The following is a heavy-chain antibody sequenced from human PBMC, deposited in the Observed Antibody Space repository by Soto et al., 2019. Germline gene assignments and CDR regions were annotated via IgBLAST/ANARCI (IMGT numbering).Heavy chain of an antibody. CDR3: ARAGVGATGFVY. V-gene: IGHV1-3*01. Sequence: GASLKVSCKASGYTFTSYAMHWVRQAPGQRLEWMGWINAGNGNTKYSQKFQGRVTITRDTSASTAYMELSSLRSEDTAVYYCARAGVGATGFVYWGQGTLVTVSS. CDR1: GYTFTSYA. CDR2: INAGNGNT. D-gene: IGHD1-26*01. J-gene: IGHJ4*02.